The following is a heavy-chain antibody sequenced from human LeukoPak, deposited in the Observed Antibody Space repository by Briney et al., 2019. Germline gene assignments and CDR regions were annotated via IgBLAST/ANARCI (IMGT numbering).Heavy chain of an antibody. D-gene: IGHD3-9*01. J-gene: IGHJ5*02. CDR3: ARDLGYFDWLPKNRAWFDP. CDR2: IIPIFGTA. Sequence: SVKVSCKASGGTFSSYAISWLRQAPGQGLEWMGGIIPIFGTANYAQKFQGRVTITTDESTSTAYMELSSLRSEDTAVYYCARDLGYFDWLPKNRAWFDPWGQGTLVTVSS. CDR1: GGTFSSYA. V-gene: IGHV1-69*05.